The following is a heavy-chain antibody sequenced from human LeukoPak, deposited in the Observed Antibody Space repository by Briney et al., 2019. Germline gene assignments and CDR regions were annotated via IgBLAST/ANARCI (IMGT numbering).Heavy chain of an antibody. CDR1: GFTFSSHW. D-gene: IGHD1-14*01. CDR2: IKPDGST. J-gene: IGHJ6*02. V-gene: IGHV3-74*01. Sequence: GGSLRLSCAASGFTFSSHWMHWVRQAPGKGLVWVSRIKPDGSTYYADSVKGRFTVSRDNSRNTVYLHMNSLRAEDTAVYYCASPGIYYYYYGMDVWGQGTTVTVSS. CDR3: ASPGIYYYYYGMDV.